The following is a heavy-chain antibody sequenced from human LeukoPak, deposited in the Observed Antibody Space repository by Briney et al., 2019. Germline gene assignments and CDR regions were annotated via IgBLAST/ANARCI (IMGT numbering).Heavy chain of an antibody. D-gene: IGHD3-22*01. V-gene: IGHV1-69*13. J-gene: IGHJ6*02. CDR2: IIPISGTA. CDR3: ARDLGYYYDSSGYSSYYYYYGMTS. Sequence: ASVKVSCKASGGTFSSYAISWVRQAPGQGLEWMGGIIPISGTANYAQKFQGRVTITADESTSTAYMELSSLRSEDTAVYYCARDLGYYYDSSGYSSYYYYYGMTSGAKGPRSPSP. CDR1: GGTFSSYA.